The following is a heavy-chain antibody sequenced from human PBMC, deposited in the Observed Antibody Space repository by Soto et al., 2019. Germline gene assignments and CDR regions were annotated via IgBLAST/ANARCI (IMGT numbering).Heavy chain of an antibody. CDR2: ISGGGGST. D-gene: IGHD3-10*01. CDR1: GFTFSSYA. V-gene: IGHV3-23*01. J-gene: IGHJ6*02. Sequence: QPGGSLRLSCAASGFTFSSYAMSWVRQAPGKGLEWVSTISGGGGSTYYADSVKGRFTIARDNSKNKLYLQMNSLRAEDTAEYFCAKELWFGDLLSTVYSYGMDVWGHGTTVTVSS. CDR3: AKELWFGDLLSTVYSYGMDV.